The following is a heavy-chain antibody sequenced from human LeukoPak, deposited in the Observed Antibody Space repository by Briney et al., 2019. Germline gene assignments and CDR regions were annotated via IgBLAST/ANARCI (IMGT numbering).Heavy chain of an antibody. CDR2: IKYDGNIK. D-gene: IGHD2-15*01. CDR3: VKDTPLGG. CDR1: GFTFSTYG. V-gene: IGHV3-30*02. Sequence: GGSLRLSCAASGFTFSTYGMHWVRQAPGKGLEWVAFIKYDGNIKYYTDSVKGRFSISRDNSKNTLYLQMNSLRPVDTAVYYCVKDTPLGGWGQGTLVTVSS. J-gene: IGHJ4*02.